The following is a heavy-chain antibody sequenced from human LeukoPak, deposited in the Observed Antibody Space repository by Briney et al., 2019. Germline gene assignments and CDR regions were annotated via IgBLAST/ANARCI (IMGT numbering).Heavy chain of an antibody. CDR3: ARLLXYDFWSGYGPDYFDY. CDR2: IYYSGST. V-gene: IGHV4-59*11. Sequence: PSETLSLTCTVSGGSISSRYWSWIRQPPGKGLEWIGYIYYSGSTNYNPSLKSRVTISVDTSKNQFSLKLSSVTAADTAVYYCARLLXYDFWSGYGPDYFDYWGQGTLVTVSS. D-gene: IGHD3-3*01. J-gene: IGHJ4*02. CDR1: GGSISSRY.